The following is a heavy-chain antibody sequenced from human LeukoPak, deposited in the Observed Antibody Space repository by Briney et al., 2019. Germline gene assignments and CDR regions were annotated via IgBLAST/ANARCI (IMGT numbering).Heavy chain of an antibody. CDR2: ISYSGHT. D-gene: IGHD2-2*01. Sequence: PSETLSLTCTVSGGSISSDYWSWIRQPPGKGLELIGYISYSGHTNYNPSLKSRVTISVDTSKNQFSLKLSSVTAADTAVYYCARQAHCSSTRCYPYDYWGQGTLATVSS. J-gene: IGHJ4*02. CDR3: ARQAHCSSTRCYPYDY. CDR1: GGSISSDY. V-gene: IGHV4-59*01.